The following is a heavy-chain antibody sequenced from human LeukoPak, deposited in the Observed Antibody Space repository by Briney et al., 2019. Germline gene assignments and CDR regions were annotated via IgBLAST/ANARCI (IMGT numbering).Heavy chain of an antibody. D-gene: IGHD4-11*01. J-gene: IGHJ4*02. CDR3: ARGGSRMTTFYIIDY. Sequence: GASVKVSCKASGYTLTSYAIHWVRQAPGQRPEWMEWINTGNGNTKYSQKFQGRVTITRDTSANTAYMELSSLRFEDTAVYYCARGGSRMTTFYIIDYWGQGTLVTVSS. V-gene: IGHV1-3*04. CDR2: INTGNGNT. CDR1: GYTLTSYA.